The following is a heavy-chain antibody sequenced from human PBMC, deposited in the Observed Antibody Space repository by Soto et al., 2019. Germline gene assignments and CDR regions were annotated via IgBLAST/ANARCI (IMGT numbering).Heavy chain of an antibody. V-gene: IGHV3-23*01. CDR3: EKTEGSGWHLSD. J-gene: IGHJ4*02. Sequence: GGSLRLSCAASGFTFSSYAMSWVRQAPGKGLEWISAISGSANNAYYPDSVRGRFAVSRDNSKNTVYLQMNSLRAEDTAVYYFEKTEGSGWHLSDCGQGVLVPVSS. CDR2: ISGSANNA. CDR1: GFTFSSYA. D-gene: IGHD6-19*01.